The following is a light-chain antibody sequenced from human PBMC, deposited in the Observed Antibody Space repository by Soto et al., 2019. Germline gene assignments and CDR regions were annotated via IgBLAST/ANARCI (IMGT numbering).Light chain of an antibody. V-gene: IGLV3-21*02. CDR3: QVWDYSTDDVV. J-gene: IGLJ2*01. CDR1: NIGGRS. Sequence: SYELTQPPSVSVAPGQTASITCGGDNIGGRSVNWYQQKPGQAPVVVVDHDSDRPSGIPERFSGSNSGNMATLTISRVEAGDEAVYHCQVWDYSTDDVVFGGGTKLTVL. CDR2: HDS.